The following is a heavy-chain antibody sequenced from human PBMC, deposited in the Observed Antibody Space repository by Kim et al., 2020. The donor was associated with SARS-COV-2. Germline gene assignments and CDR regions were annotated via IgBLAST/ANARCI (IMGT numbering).Heavy chain of an antibody. D-gene: IGHD6-19*01. Sequence: ASVKVSCKASGYTFTRFAMHWVPQAPGQRLEWMGWINAGNGNTKYSQKFQGRVTITRDTSASTVYMELSSLRSEDTAVYYCARGDLAVAGTAVGTYWGQGTLVTVSS. CDR3: ARGDLAVAGTAVGTY. V-gene: IGHV1-3*01. CDR2: INAGNGNT. CDR1: GYTFTRFA. J-gene: IGHJ4*02.